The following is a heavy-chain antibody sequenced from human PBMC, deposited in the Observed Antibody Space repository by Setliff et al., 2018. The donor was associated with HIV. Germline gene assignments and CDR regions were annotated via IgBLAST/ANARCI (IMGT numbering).Heavy chain of an antibody. D-gene: IGHD6-13*01. CDR2: IYTSGST. CDR3: ARRGIAAAGSDS. CDR1: GGSISSYY. J-gene: IGHJ4*02. Sequence: LTCTVSGGSISSYYWSWIRQPAGKGLEWIGHIYTSGSTNYNPSLKSRVTISVDTSQNQFSLKLNSVTAADTAVYYCARRGIAAAGSDSWGQGTLVTSPQ. V-gene: IGHV4-4*08.